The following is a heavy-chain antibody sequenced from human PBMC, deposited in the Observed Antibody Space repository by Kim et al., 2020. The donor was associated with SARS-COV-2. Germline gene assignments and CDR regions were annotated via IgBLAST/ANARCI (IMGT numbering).Heavy chain of an antibody. CDR1: GGTFSSYA. D-gene: IGHD3-22*01. J-gene: IGHJ4*02. CDR3: ARDGDSSGYYPYYFDY. CDR2: IIPIFGTA. Sequence: SVKVSCKASGGTFSSYAISWVRQAPGQGLEWMGGIIPIFGTANYAQKFQGRVTITADESTSTAYMELSSLRSEDTAVYYCARDGDSSGYYPYYFDYWGQGTLVTVSS. V-gene: IGHV1-69*13.